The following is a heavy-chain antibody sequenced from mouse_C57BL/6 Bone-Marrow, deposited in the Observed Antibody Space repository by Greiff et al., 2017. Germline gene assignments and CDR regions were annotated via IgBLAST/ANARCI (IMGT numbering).Heavy chain of an antibody. J-gene: IGHJ1*03. Sequence: EVQLMESGEGLVKPGGSLKLSCAASGFTFSSYAMSWVRQTPEKRLEWVAYISSGGDYLYYADTVKGRFTISRDNARNTLYLQMSSLKSEDTAMYYCTRDNYGSIFYWYFDVWGTGTTVTVSS. CDR3: TRDNYGSIFYWYFDV. D-gene: IGHD1-1*01. CDR2: ISSGGDYL. V-gene: IGHV5-9-1*02. CDR1: GFTFSSYA.